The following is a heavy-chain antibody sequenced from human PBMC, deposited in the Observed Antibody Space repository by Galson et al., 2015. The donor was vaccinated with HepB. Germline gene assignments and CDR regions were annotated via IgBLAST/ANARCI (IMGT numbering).Heavy chain of an antibody. J-gene: IGHJ4*02. CDR1: GYTFTSYD. Sequence: SVKVSCKASGYTFTSYDINWVRRATGQGLEWMGWMTPNSGNTGYAQKFQGRVTMTRNTSISTAYMELSSLRSEDTAMYYCARGGLATIGGPTFDYWGQGTLVTVSS. CDR3: ARGGLATIGGPTFDY. CDR2: MTPNSGNT. V-gene: IGHV1-8*01. D-gene: IGHD5-24*01.